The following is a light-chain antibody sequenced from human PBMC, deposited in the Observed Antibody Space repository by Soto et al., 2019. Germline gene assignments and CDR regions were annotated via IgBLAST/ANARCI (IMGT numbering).Light chain of an antibody. CDR3: QHYNNWPYT. V-gene: IGKV3-15*01. CDR2: GAS. CDR1: PISSN. J-gene: IGKJ2*01. Sequence: VVTQSPASLSVSPGDRVTISCRAGPISSNLAWHQQRPGQAPRLLIYGASVRATGVPARFSGSGSGTEFTLTINSLQSEDYAVYCGQHYNNWPYTFGQGTKVEI.